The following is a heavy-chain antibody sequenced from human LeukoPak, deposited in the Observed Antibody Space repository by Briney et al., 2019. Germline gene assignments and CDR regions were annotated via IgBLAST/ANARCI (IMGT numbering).Heavy chain of an antibody. CDR3: AKGPKLGDGFHCDY. D-gene: IGHD5-24*01. V-gene: IGHV3-30*18. CDR2: ISYDGSNK. Sequence: GGSLRLSCAASGFTFSSYGMHWVRQAPGKGLEWVAVISYDGSNKYYADSVKGRFTISRDNSKNTLYLQMNSLRLEDTAVYYCAKGPKLGDGFHCDYWGQGTLVTVSS. CDR1: GFTFSSYG. J-gene: IGHJ4*02.